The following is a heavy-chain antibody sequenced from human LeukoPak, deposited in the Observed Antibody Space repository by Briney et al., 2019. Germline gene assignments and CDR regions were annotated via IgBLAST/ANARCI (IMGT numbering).Heavy chain of an antibody. CDR3: AREVYYDSSGYPTFDY. D-gene: IGHD3-22*01. V-gene: IGHV4-34*01. CDR1: GGSFSGYY. J-gene: IGHJ4*02. CDR2: INHSGST. Sequence: PSETLSLTCAVYGGSFSGYYWSWIRQPPGKGLEWIGEINHSGSTNYNPSLKSRVTISVDTSKNQFSLKLSSVTAADTAVYYCAREVYYDSSGYPTFDYWGQGTLVTVSS.